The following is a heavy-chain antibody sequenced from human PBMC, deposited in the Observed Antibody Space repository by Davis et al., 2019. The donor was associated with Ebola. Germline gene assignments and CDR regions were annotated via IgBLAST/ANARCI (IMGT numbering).Heavy chain of an antibody. V-gene: IGHV3-64*01. CDR2: ISSNGGST. CDR3: AKRKTGTNGFDY. D-gene: IGHD1-7*01. CDR1: GFTFSSYA. Sequence: GESLKISCAASGFTFSSYAMHWVRQAPGKGLEYVSAISSNGGSTYYANSVKGRFTISRDNSKNTLYLQMNSLRAEDTAVYYCAKRKTGTNGFDYWGQGTLVTVSS. J-gene: IGHJ4*02.